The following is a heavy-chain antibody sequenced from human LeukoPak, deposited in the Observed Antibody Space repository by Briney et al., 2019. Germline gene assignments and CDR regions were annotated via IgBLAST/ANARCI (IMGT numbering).Heavy chain of an antibody. V-gene: IGHV3-30*18. D-gene: IGHD5-24*01. CDR2: TSYDGSNN. J-gene: IGHJ4*02. Sequence: GGSLRLSCAASGFTFSNYGMHWVRQAPGKGLEWVAVTSYDGSNNYYADSVKGRFTNSRDNSKNTLYLQMNSLRTEDTAVYYCAKSGYNRFDYWGQGTLVTVSS. CDR1: GFTFSNYG. CDR3: AKSGYNRFDY.